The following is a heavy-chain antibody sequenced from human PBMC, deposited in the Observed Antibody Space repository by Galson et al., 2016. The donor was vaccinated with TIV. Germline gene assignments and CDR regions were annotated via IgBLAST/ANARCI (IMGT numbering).Heavy chain of an antibody. CDR1: GFTFSLYG. Sequence: SLRLSCAASGFTFSLYGMHWVRQAPGKGLEWVAAISSDGRNEYYGDSVKGRFAVSRDNSKNTVSLQMNSLRAEDTAVYYCAKASLAAAGHEGAFDFWDQGTLVTVSS. CDR3: AKASLAAAGHEGAFDF. D-gene: IGHD6-13*01. V-gene: IGHV3-30*18. J-gene: IGHJ4*02. CDR2: ISSDGRNE.